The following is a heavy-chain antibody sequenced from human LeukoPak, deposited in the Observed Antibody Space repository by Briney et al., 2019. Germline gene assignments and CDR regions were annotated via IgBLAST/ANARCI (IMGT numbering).Heavy chain of an antibody. Sequence: PSETLSLTCTVSGGSISSYYWSWIRQPPGKGLEWIGYIYYSGSANYNPSLKSRITISVDTSKNQFPLKLSSVTAADTAVYYCARVIAAAEILIDYWGQGTLVTVSS. J-gene: IGHJ4*02. D-gene: IGHD6-13*01. CDR1: GGSISSYY. CDR2: IYYSGSA. V-gene: IGHV4-59*01. CDR3: ARVIAAAEILIDY.